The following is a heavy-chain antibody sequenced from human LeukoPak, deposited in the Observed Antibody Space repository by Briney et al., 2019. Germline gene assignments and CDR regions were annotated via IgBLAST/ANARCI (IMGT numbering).Heavy chain of an antibody. J-gene: IGHJ2*01. Sequence: SETLSLTCAVYGGSFSGYYWSWIRQPPGKGLEWIGSIYHSGSTYYNPSLKSRVTISVDTSKNQFSLKLSSVTAADTAVYYCARRYSNYWYFDLWGRGTLVTVSS. V-gene: IGHV4-34*01. CDR2: IYHSGST. CDR3: ARRYSNYWYFDL. CDR1: GGSFSGYY. D-gene: IGHD4-11*01.